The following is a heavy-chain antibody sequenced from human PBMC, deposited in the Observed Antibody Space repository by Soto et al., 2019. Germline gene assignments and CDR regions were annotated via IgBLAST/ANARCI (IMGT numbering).Heavy chain of an antibody. CDR1: GFTFSDHY. J-gene: IGHJ4*02. D-gene: IGHD3-9*01. CDR3: VRAGTGYQLDY. Sequence: EVQLVESGGGLVQPGGSLRLSCAASGFTFSDHYMDWVRQASGKGLEWVGRIRNKANSYTAEYAASVKGRFTISRDDSKNSLYLQMNSLKIEDTALYYCVRAGTGYQLDYWGQGTLVTVS. V-gene: IGHV3-72*01. CDR2: IRNKANSYTA.